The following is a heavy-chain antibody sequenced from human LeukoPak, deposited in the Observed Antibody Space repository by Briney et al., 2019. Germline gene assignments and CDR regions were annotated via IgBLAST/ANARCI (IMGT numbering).Heavy chain of an antibody. CDR2: IYYSGST. Sequence: SETLSLTCTVSGGSISSYSWSWIRQPPGKGLEWIGYIYYSGSTNYNPSLKSRVTISVDTSKNQFSLKLSSVTAADTAVYYCARQDTDKDFDYWGQGTLVTVSS. V-gene: IGHV4-59*08. D-gene: IGHD5-18*01. CDR3: ARQDTDKDFDY. CDR1: GGSISSYS. J-gene: IGHJ4*02.